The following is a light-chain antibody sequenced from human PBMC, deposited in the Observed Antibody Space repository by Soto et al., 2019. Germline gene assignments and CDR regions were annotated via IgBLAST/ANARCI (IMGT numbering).Light chain of an antibody. V-gene: IGKV3-20*01. CDR1: QSVSSSY. CDR3: QQYGRSPPGFT. J-gene: IGKJ3*01. Sequence: EVVLTQSPGTLSLSPGERATLSCRASQSVSSSYLAWYQHKPGQAPRLLIYGASTRAPGIPDRSSGGGSGTDFTLTISRLEPEDFAVYYCQQYGRSPPGFTFGPGTKVDIK. CDR2: GAS.